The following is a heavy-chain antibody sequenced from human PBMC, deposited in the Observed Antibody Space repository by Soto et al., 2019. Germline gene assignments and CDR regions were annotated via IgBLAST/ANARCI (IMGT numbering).Heavy chain of an antibody. CDR1: GYSFSSSSVT. CDR3: VRLIGNSGLAF. CDR2: TYYRSKWYN. J-gene: IGHJ4*01. V-gene: IGHV6-1*01. Sequence: SQTLSLTCAISGYSFSSSSVTWNWIRQSPSRGLEWLGRTYYRSKWYNDYAESVKSRITINPDTSKNQFSLHLNSVTPEDTAVYFCVRLIGNSGLAFWGHGTLVSVS. D-gene: IGHD1-26*01.